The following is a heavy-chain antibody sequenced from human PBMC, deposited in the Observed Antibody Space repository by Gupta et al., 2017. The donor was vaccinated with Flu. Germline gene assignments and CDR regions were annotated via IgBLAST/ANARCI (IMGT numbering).Heavy chain of an antibody. CDR3: AREDGSGSYYNFYYYYGMDV. Sequence: EVQLVASGGGWFQPGGSLRLSCAASGFNFSRYELNWFRPAPGKGLEWVSYISSSGSTIYYADSVKGRFTISRDNAKNSLYLQMNSLRAEDTAVYYCAREDGSGSYYNFYYYYGMDVWGQGTTVTVSS. D-gene: IGHD3-10*01. V-gene: IGHV3-48*03. CDR1: GFNFSRYE. CDR2: ISSSGSTI. J-gene: IGHJ6*02.